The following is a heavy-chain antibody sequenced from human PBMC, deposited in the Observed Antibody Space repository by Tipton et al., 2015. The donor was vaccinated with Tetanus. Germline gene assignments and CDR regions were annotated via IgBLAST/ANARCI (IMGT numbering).Heavy chain of an antibody. CDR2: IYPGDSDT. CDR3: ARHGYDYGDWRNGGTPTKHHYYYYGMDV. Sequence: VQLVQSGAEVKKPGESLKISCKGSGYSFTSYWIGWVRQMPGKGLEWMGIIYPGDSDTRYSPSFQGQVTISADKSISTAYLQWSSLKASDTAMYYCARHGYDYGDWRNGGTPTKHHYYYYGMDVWGQGTTVTVSS. D-gene: IGHD4-17*01. CDR1: GYSFTSYW. V-gene: IGHV5-51*01. J-gene: IGHJ6*02.